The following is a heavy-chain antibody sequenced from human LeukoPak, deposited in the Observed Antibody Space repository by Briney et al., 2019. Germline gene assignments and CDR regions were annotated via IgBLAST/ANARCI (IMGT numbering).Heavy chain of an antibody. CDR3: ARDGGYCSVTNCYSAWFDH. D-gene: IGHD2-15*01. CDR1: GGTFSSYA. Sequence: ASVKVSCKASGGTFSSYAISWLRQAPGQGLEWMGWISPYNCNKNYAQKLHGRVTMHTDTSTSTAYMELRSLRCDDTAVYYCARDGGYCSVTNCYSAWFDHWGQGTLVTVSS. CDR2: ISPYNCNK. J-gene: IGHJ5*02. V-gene: IGHV1-18*01.